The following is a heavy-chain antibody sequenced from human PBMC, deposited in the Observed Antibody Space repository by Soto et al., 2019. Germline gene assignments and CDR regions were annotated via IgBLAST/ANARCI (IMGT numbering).Heavy chain of an antibody. CDR1: GYTFTSYY. CDR3: ARRIAVAGTQEFDP. CDR2: INPSGGST. Sequence: GASVKVSCKASGYTFTSYYMHWVRQAPGQGLEWMGIINPSGGSTSYAQKFQGRVTITADESTSTAYMELSSLRSEDTAVYYCARRIAVAGTQEFDPWGQGTLVTVSS. D-gene: IGHD6-19*01. J-gene: IGHJ5*02. V-gene: IGHV1-46*01.